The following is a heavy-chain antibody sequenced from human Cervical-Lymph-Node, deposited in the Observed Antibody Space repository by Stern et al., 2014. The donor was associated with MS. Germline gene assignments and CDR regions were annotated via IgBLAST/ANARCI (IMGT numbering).Heavy chain of an antibody. D-gene: IGHD4-17*01. J-gene: IGHJ1*01. V-gene: IGHV1-46*03. CDR2: VNPTDGGT. Sequence: QVQLVQSGSEVKKPGASVKVSCKASGDTFASYPIHWLRQAPGQGFVWMGIVNPTDGGTNYAQTFKGRVTLTSDTSTRTVYMELSSLRTEDTARYFCANPLPYANWGQGTRVTVSS. CDR1: GDTFASYP. CDR3: ANPLPYAN.